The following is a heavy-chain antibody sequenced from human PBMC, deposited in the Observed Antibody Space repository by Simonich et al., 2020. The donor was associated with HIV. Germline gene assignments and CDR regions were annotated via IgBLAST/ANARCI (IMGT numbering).Heavy chain of an antibody. D-gene: IGHD3-3*01. CDR2: ITSTTNYI. CDR1: RFTFSSYS. CDR3: AKGFYNFWTFGDYFDY. Sequence: EVQLVESGGGLVKPGGSLRLSCSASRFTFSSYSMNWVRQAPGKGVGWVSSITSTTNYIYYADSVKGRFAISRDNSKNSLYLHMNSLRTEDTALYYCAKGFYNFWTFGDYFDYWGQGTLVIVSS. V-gene: IGHV3-21*04. J-gene: IGHJ4*02.